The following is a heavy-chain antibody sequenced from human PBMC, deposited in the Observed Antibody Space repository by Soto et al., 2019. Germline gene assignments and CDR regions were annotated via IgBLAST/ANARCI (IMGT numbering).Heavy chain of an antibody. Sequence: SETLSLTCTVSGGSISSSSYYWGWIRQPPGKGQEWIGSIYYSGSTYYNPSLKSRVTISVDTSKNQFSLKLSSVTAADTAAYYCARHPVIVVVPADTKYFDYWGQGTLVTVPQ. CDR2: IYYSGST. CDR3: ARHPVIVVVPADTKYFDY. CDR1: GGSISSSSYY. D-gene: IGHD2-2*01. V-gene: IGHV4-39*01. J-gene: IGHJ4*02.